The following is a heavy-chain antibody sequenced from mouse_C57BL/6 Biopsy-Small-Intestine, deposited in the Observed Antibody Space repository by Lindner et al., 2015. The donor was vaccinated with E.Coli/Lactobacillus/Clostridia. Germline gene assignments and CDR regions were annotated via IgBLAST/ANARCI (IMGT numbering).Heavy chain of an antibody. Sequence: SVKVSCKASGYTFTDYYIKWVRQAPGQGLEWVGWINPNSGNASYARKFQGRVAMSRDTSTNTAYIELSRLRSDDTAIYYCARDERSSYGYHYYYYGMDVWGPGAMVIVSS. J-gene: IGHJ1*01. CDR2: INPNSGNA. CDR3: ARDERSSYGYHYYYYGMDV. D-gene: IGHD2-1*01. V-gene: IGHV1-84*02. CDR1: GYTFTDYY.